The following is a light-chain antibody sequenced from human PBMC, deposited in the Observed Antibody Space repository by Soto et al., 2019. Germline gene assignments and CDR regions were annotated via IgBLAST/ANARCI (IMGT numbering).Light chain of an antibody. CDR1: SGHSSYA. J-gene: IGLJ3*02. CDR3: QTWGTGIQGV. CDR2: LNSDGSH. Sequence: QAVLTQSPSASASLGASVKLTYTLGSGHSSYAIAWHQQQPEKGPRYLMKLNSDGSHSKGDGIPDRFSGSSSGAERYLTISSLQSEDEADYYCQTWGTGIQGVFGGGTKLTVL. V-gene: IGLV4-69*01.